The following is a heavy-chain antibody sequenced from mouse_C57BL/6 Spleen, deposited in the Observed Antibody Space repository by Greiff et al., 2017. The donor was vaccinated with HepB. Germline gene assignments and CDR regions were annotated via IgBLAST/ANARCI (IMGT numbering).Heavy chain of an antibody. Sequence: VQLQQSGAELVRPGTSVKVSCKASGYAFTNYLIEWVKQRPGQGLEWIGVINPGSGGTNYNEKFKGKATLTADKSSSTAYMQLSSLTSEDSAVYVCARGGYDCYYGDAMDYWGQGTSVTVSS. CDR2: INPGSGGT. J-gene: IGHJ4*01. CDR1: GYAFTNYL. CDR3: ARGGYDCYYGDAMDY. V-gene: IGHV1-54*01. D-gene: IGHD2-3*01.